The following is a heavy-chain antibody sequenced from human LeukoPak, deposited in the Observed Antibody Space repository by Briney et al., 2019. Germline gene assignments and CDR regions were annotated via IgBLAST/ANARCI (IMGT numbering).Heavy chain of an antibody. D-gene: IGHD3-22*01. CDR1: GYTLTELS. V-gene: IGHV1-24*01. J-gene: IGHJ4*02. CDR3: ATGGYYYDSSGYYYDY. CDR2: FDSEDGET. Sequence: ASVKVSCKVSGYTLTELSMHWVRQAPGKGLEWMGGFDSEDGETIYAQKFQGRVTMTEDTSTDTAYMELSSLRSEDTAVYYCATGGYYYDSSGYYYDYWGQGTLVTVSS.